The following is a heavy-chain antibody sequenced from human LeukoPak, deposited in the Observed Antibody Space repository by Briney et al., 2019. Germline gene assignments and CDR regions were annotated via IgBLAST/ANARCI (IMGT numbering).Heavy chain of an antibody. CDR3: ARNSEPYSSGWYIFDY. CDR1: GFTFSSYA. CDR2: ISYDGSNK. J-gene: IGHJ4*02. D-gene: IGHD6-19*01. Sequence: GGSLRLSCAASGFTFSSYAMHWVRQAPGKGLEWVAVISYDGSNKYYADSVKGRFTISRDNSKNTPYLQMNSLRAEDTAVYYCARNSEPYSSGWYIFDYWGQGTLVTVSS. V-gene: IGHV3-30*04.